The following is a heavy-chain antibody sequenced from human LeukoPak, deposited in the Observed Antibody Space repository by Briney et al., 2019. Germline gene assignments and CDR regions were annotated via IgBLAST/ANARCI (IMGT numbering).Heavy chain of an antibody. CDR3: ARGAVLRYFDWLLTAWFDP. Sequence: PSETLSLTCAVSGGSISTNNWWTWVRQPPGKGLEWIGEIHHSGSTDYNASLKSRVTISVDTSKNQFSLKLSSVTAADTAVYYCARGAVLRYFDWLLTAWFDPWGQGTLVTVSS. J-gene: IGHJ5*02. CDR1: GGSISTNNW. CDR2: IHHSGST. D-gene: IGHD3-9*01. V-gene: IGHV4-4*02.